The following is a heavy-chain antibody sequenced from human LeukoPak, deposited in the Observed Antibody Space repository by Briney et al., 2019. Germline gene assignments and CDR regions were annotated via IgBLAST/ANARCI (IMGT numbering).Heavy chain of an antibody. CDR3: ARGIWDCSSTSCYNPLPYYYYYYMDV. V-gene: IGHV6-1*01. CDR2: TYYRSKWYN. CDR1: GDSVSSNSAA. Sequence: SQTLSLTCAISGDSVSSNSAAWNWIRQSPSRGLEWLGRTYYRSKWYNDYAVSVKSRITINPNTSKNQFSLQLNSVTPEDTAVYYCARGIWDCSSTSCYNPLPYYYYYYMDVWGKGTTVTVSS. J-gene: IGHJ6*03. D-gene: IGHD2-2*02.